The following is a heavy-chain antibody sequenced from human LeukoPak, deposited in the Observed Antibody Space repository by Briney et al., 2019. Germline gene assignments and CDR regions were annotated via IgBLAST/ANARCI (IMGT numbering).Heavy chain of an antibody. V-gene: IGHV4-39*01. CDR1: GGSISSSTYY. CDR2: IYYSGNI. CDR3: ASSWHSGYDHPDY. J-gene: IGHJ4*02. D-gene: IGHD5-12*01. Sequence: NPSETLSLTCTVSGGSISSSTYYWGWIRQPPGKGLEWIGSIYYSGNIYYNPSLKSRVTISVDTSKNQFSLKLSSVTAADTAVYYCASSWHSGYDHPDYWGQGTLVTVSS.